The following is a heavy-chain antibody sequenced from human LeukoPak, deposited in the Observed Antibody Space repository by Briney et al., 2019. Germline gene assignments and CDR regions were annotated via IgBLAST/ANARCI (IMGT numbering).Heavy chain of an antibody. Sequence: PGRSLRLSCAASGFTFSSYGMHWVRQAPGKGLEWVAVIWYDGSNKYYADSVKGRFTISRDNSKNTLYLQMNSLRAEDTAVYYCAREPHNYYYYGMDVWGQGTTVTVSS. CDR2: IWYDGSNK. CDR3: AREPHNYYYYGMDV. CDR1: GFTFSSYG. V-gene: IGHV3-33*01. J-gene: IGHJ6*02.